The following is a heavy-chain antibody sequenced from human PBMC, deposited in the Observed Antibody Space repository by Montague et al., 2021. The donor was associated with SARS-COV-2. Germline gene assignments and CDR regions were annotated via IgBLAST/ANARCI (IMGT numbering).Heavy chain of an antibody. CDR2: IYYNGST. J-gene: IGHJ6*02. CDR3: ARHYGVVVPAAIYYYYGMDV. V-gene: IGHV4-39*01. Sequence: IYYNGSTYYNPSLKSRVTISVDTSKNQFSLKLSSVTAADTAVYYCARHYGVVVPAAIYYYYGMDVWGQGTTVTVSS. D-gene: IGHD2-2*02.